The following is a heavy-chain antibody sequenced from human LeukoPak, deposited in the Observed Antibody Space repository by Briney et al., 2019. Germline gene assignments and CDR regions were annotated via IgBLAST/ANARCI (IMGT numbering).Heavy chain of an antibody. D-gene: IGHD6-13*01. V-gene: IGHV6-1*01. CDR1: GDSVSSNIAL. J-gene: IGHJ2*01. Sequence: SQTLPLTCAISGDSVSSNIALWNWIRQFPSRGLEWLGRTYYRSKWYNDYAVSVRSRITINADTSKNQFSLQLNSVTPEDTAVYYCAKDSSSWHWYFDLWGRGTLVTVSS. CDR3: AKDSSSWHWYFDL. CDR2: TYYRSKWYN.